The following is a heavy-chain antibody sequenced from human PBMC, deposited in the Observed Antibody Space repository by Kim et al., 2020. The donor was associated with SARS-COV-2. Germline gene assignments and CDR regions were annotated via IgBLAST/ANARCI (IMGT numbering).Heavy chain of an antibody. Sequence: ASVKVSCKASGYTFTSYYMHWVRQAPGQGLEWMGIINPSGGSTSYAQKFQGRVTMTRDTSTSTVYMELSSLRSEDTAVYYCARGAPFTFGGVIVLFDYWGGETQHTVSP. D-gene: IGHD3-16*02. J-gene: IGHJ4*02. CDR2: INPSGGST. V-gene: IGHV1-46*01. CDR3: ARGAPFTFGGVIVLFDY. CDR1: GYTFTSYY.